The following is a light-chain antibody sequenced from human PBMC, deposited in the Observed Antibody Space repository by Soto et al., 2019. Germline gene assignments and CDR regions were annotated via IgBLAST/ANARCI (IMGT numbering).Light chain of an antibody. CDR2: EVN. J-gene: IGLJ3*02. Sequence: QSALTQPASVSGSPGQSITISCSGTSSDVGGYNYVSWYQQHPGKAPKLMIYEVNNRPSGISNRFSGSKSGNTASLTISGLQAEDEADYYCRSYTSSSTNGLFGGGTKLPVL. CDR3: RSYTSSSTNGL. CDR1: SSDVGGYNY. V-gene: IGLV2-14*01.